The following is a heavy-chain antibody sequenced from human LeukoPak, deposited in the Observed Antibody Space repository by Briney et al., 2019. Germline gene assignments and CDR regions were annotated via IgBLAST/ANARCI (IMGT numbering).Heavy chain of an antibody. CDR2: ISGSGGST. J-gene: IGHJ4*02. Sequence: GGSLRLSCAASGFTFDDYAMHWVRQGPGKGLEWVSAISGSGGSTYYADSVKGRFTISRDNSKNTLYLQMNSLRAEDTAVYYCAKKQTVVGATRFDYWGQGTLVTVSS. V-gene: IGHV3-23*01. CDR3: AKKQTVVGATRFDY. CDR1: GFTFDDYA. D-gene: IGHD1-26*01.